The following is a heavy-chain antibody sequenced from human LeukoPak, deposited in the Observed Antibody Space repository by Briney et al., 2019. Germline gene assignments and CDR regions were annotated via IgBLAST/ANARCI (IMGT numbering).Heavy chain of an antibody. Sequence: QTGGSLRLSCVASGFTFSSYWMTWVRQAPGKGLEWVANIKQDGSEKYYVDSVKGRFTISRDNAKNSLYLQMNSLRAEDTAVYYCARGSSVVGATTYYYYYMDVWGKGTAVTISS. J-gene: IGHJ6*03. V-gene: IGHV3-7*03. D-gene: IGHD1-26*01. CDR2: IKQDGSEK. CDR3: ARGSSVVGATTYYYYYMDV. CDR1: GFTFSSYW.